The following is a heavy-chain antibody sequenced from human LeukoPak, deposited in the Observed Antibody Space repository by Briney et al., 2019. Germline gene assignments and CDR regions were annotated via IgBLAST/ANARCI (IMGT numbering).Heavy chain of an antibody. Sequence: PGGSLRLSCAASGLTFRSYGMHWVRQAPSKGLEWVAVIWHDGSNKYYADSVKGRFTISRDNSKNTLYLQMDSLRVEDTAVYYCAATGGVAVAGSPFDYWGQGTLVTVSS. CDR1: GLTFRSYG. V-gene: IGHV3-33*01. J-gene: IGHJ4*02. CDR2: IWHDGSNK. CDR3: AATGGVAVAGSPFDY. D-gene: IGHD6-19*01.